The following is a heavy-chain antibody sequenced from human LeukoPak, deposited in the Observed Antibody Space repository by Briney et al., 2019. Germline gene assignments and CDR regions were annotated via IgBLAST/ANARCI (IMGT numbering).Heavy chain of an antibody. CDR3: ARAGHNSNSGGYDF. CDR2: IDPDTGDT. D-gene: IGHD3-22*01. Sequence: ASVKVSCKPSGYTFIDHYLHWVRQAPGQGLESLGWIDPDTGDTNYPQKFQGRLTMTRDMSSSTAYMELNRLRSDDTAVYYCARAGHNSNSGGYDFWGLGTLVTVSS. CDR1: GYTFIDHY. V-gene: IGHV1-2*02. J-gene: IGHJ4*02.